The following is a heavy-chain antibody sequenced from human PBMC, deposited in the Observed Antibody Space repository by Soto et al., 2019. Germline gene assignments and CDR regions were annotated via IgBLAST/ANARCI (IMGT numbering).Heavy chain of an antibody. Sequence: QVQLVQSGAEVKKPGSSVKVSCKASGGTFSSYAISWVRQAPGQGLEWMGGIIPIFGTANYAQKFQGRVTITADKSTSTAYMELSSLRSEDTAVYYCARGTQYCGGYCYSEYFDYWGQGTLVTVSS. CDR3: ARGTQYCGGYCYSEYFDY. CDR1: GGTFSSYA. CDR2: IIPIFGTA. V-gene: IGHV1-69*06. J-gene: IGHJ4*02. D-gene: IGHD2-21*02.